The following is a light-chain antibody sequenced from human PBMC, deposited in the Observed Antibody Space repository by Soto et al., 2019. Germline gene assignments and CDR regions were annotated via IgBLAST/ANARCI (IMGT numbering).Light chain of an antibody. CDR2: DAP. CDR1: QRVSTR. J-gene: IGKJ1*01. V-gene: IGKV1-5*01. CDR3: QQHENYSA. Sequence: DIQMTQAPCTLSASVGDRVTITWRASQRVSTRLGWYQQTPGKGPKLLVYDAPNLERGVPSRFSGSGASTKNTLTLSSLQPKDLGIYYCQQHENYSAFGQGTKVDTK.